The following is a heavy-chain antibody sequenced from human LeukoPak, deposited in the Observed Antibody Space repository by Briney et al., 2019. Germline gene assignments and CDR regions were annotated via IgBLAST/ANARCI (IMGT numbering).Heavy chain of an antibody. Sequence: NPSETLSLTCTVSGGSISSGDYYWSWIRQPPGKGLEWIGYIYYSGSTYYNPSLKSRVTISVDTSKNQFSLKLSSVTAADTAVYYCASEGYYDSSGYNGAFDTWGQGTMVTVSS. V-gene: IGHV4-30-4*08. CDR3: ASEGYYDSSGYNGAFDT. CDR2: IYYSGST. J-gene: IGHJ3*02. D-gene: IGHD3-22*01. CDR1: GGSISSGDYY.